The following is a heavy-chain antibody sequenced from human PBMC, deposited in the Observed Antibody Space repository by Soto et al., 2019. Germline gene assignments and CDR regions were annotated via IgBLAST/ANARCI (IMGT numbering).Heavy chain of an antibody. CDR3: ARQRDIVATDYYYGMDV. V-gene: IGHV5-51*01. CDR1: GYSFTSYW. Sequence: PGESLKISCKGSGYSFTSYWVGWVRQMPGKGLEWMGIIYPGDSDTRYSPSFQGQVTISADKSISTAYLQWSSLKASDTAMYYCARQRDIVATDYYYGMDVWGQGTTVTVSS. D-gene: IGHD5-12*01. CDR2: IYPGDSDT. J-gene: IGHJ6*02.